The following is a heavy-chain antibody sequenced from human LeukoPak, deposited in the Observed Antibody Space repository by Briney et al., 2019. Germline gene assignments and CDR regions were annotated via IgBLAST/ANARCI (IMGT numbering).Heavy chain of an antibody. CDR2: FDPEDGET. V-gene: IGHV1-24*01. CDR3: AKTRRSDYELDY. D-gene: IGHD5-12*01. Sequence: ASVKVSCKVSGYTLTELSMHWVRQAPGKGLEWMGGFDPEDGETIYAQKFQGRVTMTEDTSTDTAYMELSSLRSEDTAVYYCAKTRRSDYELDYWGQGTLVTVSS. CDR1: GYTLTELS. J-gene: IGHJ4*02.